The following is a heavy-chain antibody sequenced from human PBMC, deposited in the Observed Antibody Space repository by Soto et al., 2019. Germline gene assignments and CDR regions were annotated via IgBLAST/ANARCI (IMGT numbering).Heavy chain of an antibody. CDR2: ISGSGGST. D-gene: IGHD1-26*01. J-gene: IGHJ4*02. CDR3: AKENAHSSGSYNFDY. Sequence: GGSLRLSCAASGFTFSSYAMSWVRQAPGKGLEWVSAISGSGGSTYYADSVKGRFTISRDNSKNTLYLQMNSLRAEDTAVYYCAKENAHSSGSYNFDYWGQGTLVTSPQ. V-gene: IGHV3-23*01. CDR1: GFTFSSYA.